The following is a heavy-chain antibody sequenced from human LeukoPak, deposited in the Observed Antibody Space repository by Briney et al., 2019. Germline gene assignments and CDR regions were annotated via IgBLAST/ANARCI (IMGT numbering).Heavy chain of an antibody. Sequence: PSETLSLTCTVSGGSISSSSYYWGWIRQPPGKGLEWIGSIYYSGSTYYNPSLKSRVTISVDTSKNQFSLKLSSVTAADTAVYYCARPGIRRFLHHYMDVWGKGTTVTVSS. CDR3: ARPGIRRFLHHYMDV. CDR1: GGSISSSSYY. V-gene: IGHV4-39*01. D-gene: IGHD3-3*01. J-gene: IGHJ6*03. CDR2: IYYSGST.